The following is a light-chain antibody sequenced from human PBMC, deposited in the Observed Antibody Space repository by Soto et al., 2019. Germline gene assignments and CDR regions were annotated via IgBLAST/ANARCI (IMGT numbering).Light chain of an antibody. J-gene: IGLJ1*01. Sequence: QSALTQPPSASGSPGQSVTISCTGTSSDVGGYNYVYWYQQHPGKAPKLMIYEVTKRPSGVPDRFSGSKSGNTASLTVSGLQAEDEADDYCRSYADSNSYVFGTGTKVTVL. CDR3: RSYADSNSYV. CDR2: EVT. CDR1: SSDVGGYNY. V-gene: IGLV2-8*01.